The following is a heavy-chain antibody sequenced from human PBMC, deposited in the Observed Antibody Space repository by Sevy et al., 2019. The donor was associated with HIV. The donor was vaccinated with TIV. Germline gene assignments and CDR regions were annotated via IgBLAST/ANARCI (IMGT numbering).Heavy chain of an antibody. CDR1: GFTFSSYW. D-gene: IGHD3-3*02. Sequence: GGSLRLSCAASGFTFSSYWMHWVRQAPGKGLVWVSRIHGDGISTSYADSVKGRFTISRDNAKNTLYLQMNSLRAEDTAVYYCASAPYGSICYDYWGQGTLVTVSS. J-gene: IGHJ4*02. CDR2: IHGDGIST. CDR3: ASAPYGSICYDY. V-gene: IGHV3-74*01.